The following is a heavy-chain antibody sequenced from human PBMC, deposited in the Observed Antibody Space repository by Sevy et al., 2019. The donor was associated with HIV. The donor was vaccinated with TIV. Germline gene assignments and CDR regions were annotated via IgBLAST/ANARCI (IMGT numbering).Heavy chain of an antibody. Sequence: GGSLRLSCAASGFTFSSYAMSRVRQAPRKGLEWVSAISGDSGRTYYGDSVKGRLTISRDNSKNTLYLQMNSLRAEDTAVYYCAKQWRLTMIVVVNFLFDYWGQGTLVTVSS. CDR2: ISGDSGRT. D-gene: IGHD3-22*01. CDR3: AKQWRLTMIVVVNFLFDY. V-gene: IGHV3-23*01. J-gene: IGHJ4*02. CDR1: GFTFSSYA.